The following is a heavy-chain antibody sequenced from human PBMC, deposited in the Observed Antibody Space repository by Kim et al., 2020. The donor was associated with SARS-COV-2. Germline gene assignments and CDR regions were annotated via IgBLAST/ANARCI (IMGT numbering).Heavy chain of an antibody. D-gene: IGHD2-21*02. CDR3: ARGLTGYYYGMDV. J-gene: IGHJ6*02. V-gene: IGHV5-51*01. Sequence: YSPSFQGQVTISADKSISTAYLQWSSLKASDTAMYYCARGLTGYYYGMDVWGQGTTVTVSS.